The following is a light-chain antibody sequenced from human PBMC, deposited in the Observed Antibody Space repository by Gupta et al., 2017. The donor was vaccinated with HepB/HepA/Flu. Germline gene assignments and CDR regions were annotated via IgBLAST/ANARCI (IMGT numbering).Light chain of an antibody. CDR2: DVT. CDR1: SSNVGGYNY. J-gene: IGLJ1*01. V-gene: IGLV2-11*01. CDR3: LAYAGNDIFV. Sequence: HSALTQPRSVSGSPGQSVTISCTGTSSNVGGYNYVSWYQQPPGEAPKLIIFDVTKRPSGVPDRFSGSKSGNTASLTISGLRSEDEADYYGLAYAGNDIFVFGNGTTVTAL.